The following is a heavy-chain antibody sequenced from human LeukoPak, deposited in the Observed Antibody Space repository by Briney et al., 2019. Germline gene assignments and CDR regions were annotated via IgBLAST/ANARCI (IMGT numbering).Heavy chain of an antibody. CDR1: GFIFSNYA. Sequence: GASLRLSCAASGFIFSNYAMSWVRQAPGKGLEWVSAITGSDDITYYADSVKGRFTISRDNSKNPLYLQVNSLRAEDTAIYSCAKWGDYDILTGYYDSDYWGQGTLVTVSS. V-gene: IGHV3-23*01. CDR3: AKWGDYDILTGYYDSDY. CDR2: ITGSDDIT. D-gene: IGHD3-9*01. J-gene: IGHJ4*02.